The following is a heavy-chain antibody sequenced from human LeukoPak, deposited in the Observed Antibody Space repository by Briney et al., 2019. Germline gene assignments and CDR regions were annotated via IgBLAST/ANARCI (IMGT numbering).Heavy chain of an antibody. J-gene: IGHJ4*02. CDR3: ARVLTEYSSSRCLDF. Sequence: SETLSLTCTVSGGSISSYYWSWIRHPPEKGLEWIGDIYYSGRTNYKPSLKSRVTILVDTSKNQFSLRLSSVTAADTAVYYCARVLTEYSSSRCLDFWGQGALVTVSS. CDR1: GGSISSYY. D-gene: IGHD6-13*01. V-gene: IGHV4-59*01. CDR2: IYYSGRT.